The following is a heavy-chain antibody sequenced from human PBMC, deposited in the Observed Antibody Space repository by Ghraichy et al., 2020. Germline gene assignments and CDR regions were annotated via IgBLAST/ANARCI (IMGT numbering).Heavy chain of an antibody. CDR2: IIPIFGTA. CDR1: GGTFSSYA. V-gene: IGHV1-69*13. CDR3: ARDDSSGYYFDY. D-gene: IGHD3-22*01. Sequence: SVKVSCKASGGTFSSYAISWVRQAPGQGLEWMGGIIPIFGTANYAQKFQGRVTITADESTSTAYMELSSLRSEDTAVYYCARDDSSGYYFDYWGQGTLVTVSS. J-gene: IGHJ4*02.